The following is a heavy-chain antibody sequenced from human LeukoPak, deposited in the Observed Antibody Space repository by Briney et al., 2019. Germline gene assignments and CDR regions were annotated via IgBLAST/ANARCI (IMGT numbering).Heavy chain of an antibody. V-gene: IGHV3-33*01. CDR1: GFIFSNYG. CDR3: ARDMGRAWYGPPDY. D-gene: IGHD6-13*01. CDR2: IWNDGSET. Sequence: GRSLRLSCAASGFIFSNYGMHWVRQAPGKRLEWVAVIWNDGSETFHADSVKGRFRIARDNSKNTLYLQMNSLRAEDTAVYFCARDMGRAWYGPPDYWGQGTLVTVSS. J-gene: IGHJ4*02.